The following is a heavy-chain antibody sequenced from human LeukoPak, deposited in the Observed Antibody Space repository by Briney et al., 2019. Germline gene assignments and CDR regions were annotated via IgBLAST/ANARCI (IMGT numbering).Heavy chain of an antibody. Sequence: SETLSLTCAVSGYSISSGYYWGWIRQPPGKGLEWIGSIYHSGSTYYNPSLKSRVTISVDTSKNQFSLKLSSVTAADTGVYYCARAGITMVRGVHGWFDPWGQGALVTVSS. CDR2: IYHSGST. CDR1: GYSISSGYY. D-gene: IGHD3-10*01. J-gene: IGHJ5*02. CDR3: ARAGITMVRGVHGWFDP. V-gene: IGHV4-38-2*01.